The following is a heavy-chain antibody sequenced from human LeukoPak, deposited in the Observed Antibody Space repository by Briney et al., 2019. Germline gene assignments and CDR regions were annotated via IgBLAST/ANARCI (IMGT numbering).Heavy chain of an antibody. CDR1: GYTFTGYY. J-gene: IGHJ4*02. CDR3: ARDRPRGGWIAAAEGRGRGYFDY. V-gene: IGHV1-2*02. Sequence: GASVKVSCKASGYTFTGYYMHWVRQAPGQGLEWMGWINPNSGGTNYAQKLQGRVTMTTDTSTSTAYMELRSLRSDDTAVYYCARDRPRGGWIAAAEGRGRGYFDYWGQGTLVTVSS. CDR2: INPNSGGT. D-gene: IGHD6-13*01.